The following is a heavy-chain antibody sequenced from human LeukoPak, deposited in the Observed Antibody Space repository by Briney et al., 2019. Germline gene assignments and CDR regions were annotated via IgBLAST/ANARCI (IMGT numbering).Heavy chain of an antibody. J-gene: IGHJ4*02. CDR1: GFTFSSYA. D-gene: IGHD3-16*02. V-gene: IGHV3-23*01. CDR3: AKWDRIMITFGGVIVR. Sequence: GGSLRLSCAASGFTFSSYAMSWVRQAPGKGLEWVSAISGSGGSTYYADSVKGRFTISRDNSKSTLYLQMNSLRAEDTAVYYCAKWDRIMITFGGVIVRWGQGTLVTVSS. CDR2: ISGSGGST.